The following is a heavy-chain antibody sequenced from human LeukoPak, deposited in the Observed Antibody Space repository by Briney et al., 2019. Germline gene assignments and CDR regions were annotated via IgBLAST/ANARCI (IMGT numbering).Heavy chain of an antibody. J-gene: IGHJ4*02. D-gene: IGHD2-21*02. Sequence: SETLSLTCTVSGGSISSYYWTWIRQPPGKGLEWIGYISYSGYTSYNPSLKSRVTISADTSKNQLSLRLTSVTAADTAVYYCARVPARRVVTTPTYFDYWGQGTLVTVSS. CDR2: ISYSGYT. CDR1: GGSISSYY. V-gene: IGHV4-59*01. CDR3: ARVPARRVVTTPTYFDY.